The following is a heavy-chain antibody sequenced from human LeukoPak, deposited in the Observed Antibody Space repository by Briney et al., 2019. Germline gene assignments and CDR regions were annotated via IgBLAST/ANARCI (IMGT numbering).Heavy chain of an antibody. CDR1: GGSISSADNY. Sequence: NTSQTLSLTCTVSGGSISSADNYWSWIRQPPGEGLEWIGYIYYSGSTYYNPSLKSRVTISVDTSKNQFSLKLSSVTAADTAVYYCARGVGYGHYYYYYGMDVWGQGTTVTVSS. J-gene: IGHJ6*02. CDR2: IYYSGST. D-gene: IGHD5-18*01. V-gene: IGHV4-30-4*01. CDR3: ARGVGYGHYYYYYGMDV.